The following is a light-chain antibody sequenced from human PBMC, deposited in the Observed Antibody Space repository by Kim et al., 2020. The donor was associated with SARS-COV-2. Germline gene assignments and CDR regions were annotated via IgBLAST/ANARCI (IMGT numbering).Light chain of an antibody. CDR1: QSVSSD. CDR3: QQYNDWPLT. CDR2: GAS. Sequence: EIVMTQSPATLSVSPGERATLSCRASQSVSSDLAWYQQKPGQAPRLLIYGASTRATGISARFSGSGSWTEFTLSISSLQSEDSAVYYCQQYNDWPLTFGGGTKVEIK. J-gene: IGKJ4*01. V-gene: IGKV3-15*01.